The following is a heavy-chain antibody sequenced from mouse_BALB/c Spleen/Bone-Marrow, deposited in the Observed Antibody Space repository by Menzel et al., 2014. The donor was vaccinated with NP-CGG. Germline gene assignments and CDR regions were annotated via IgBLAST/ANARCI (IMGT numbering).Heavy chain of an antibody. Sequence: VQLKESGPELVKPGASVKISCKASGYSFTGYLVNWVMQSHGKSLEWIGRINPYNGDTFYNQKLKGKATLTVDKSSSTAHMELRSLASEDSAVYYCAREGGYYYGSSPYFDVWGAGTTVTVSS. V-gene: IGHV1-20*02. CDR3: AREGGYYYGSSPYFDV. J-gene: IGHJ1*01. CDR2: INPYNGDT. D-gene: IGHD1-1*01. CDR1: GYSFTGYL.